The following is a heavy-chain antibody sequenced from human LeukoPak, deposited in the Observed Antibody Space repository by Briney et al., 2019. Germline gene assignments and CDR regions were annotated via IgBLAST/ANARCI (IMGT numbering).Heavy chain of an antibody. Sequence: GGSLRLSCAASGFTLSNYWMHWVRQAPGKGLVWVSRINADGSSASYADSVKGRFTISRDNAKNTLYLQMNSLTTDDTAFYFCAKELDTMFFDYWGQGALVTVSS. V-gene: IGHV3-74*01. CDR1: GFTLSNYW. CDR2: INADGSSA. CDR3: AKELDTMFFDY. J-gene: IGHJ4*02. D-gene: IGHD3-10*02.